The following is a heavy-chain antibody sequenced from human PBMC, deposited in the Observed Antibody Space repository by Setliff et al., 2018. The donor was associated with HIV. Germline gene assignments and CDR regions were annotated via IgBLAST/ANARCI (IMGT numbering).Heavy chain of an antibody. CDR1: GFTFDDYG. V-gene: IGHV3-20*04. CDR2: INWNGGST. J-gene: IGHJ6*03. Sequence: PGGSLRLSCAASGFTFDDYGMSWVRQAPGKGLEWVSGINWNGGSTGYADSVRGRFTISRDNAKNSLYLQMNSLRAEDTALYYCARDEYGDYEGYYYYYMDVWGKGTTVTVSS. D-gene: IGHD4-17*01. CDR3: ARDEYGDYEGYYYYYMDV.